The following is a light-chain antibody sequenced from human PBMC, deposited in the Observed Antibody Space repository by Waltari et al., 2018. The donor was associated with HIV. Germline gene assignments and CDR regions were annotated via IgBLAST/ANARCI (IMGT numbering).Light chain of an antibody. J-gene: IGLJ2*01. CDR2: DNN. V-gene: IGLV1-51*01. Sequence: QSVLTQPPAVSAAPGQTVTISCSGSSSNIANNYVSWYPPLPGTAPKLLIYDNNRRSSGIPDRFSGSKSGTSATLAIAGLQTGDEADYYCGTWDTSLSAGVFGGGTKVTVL. CDR1: SSNIANNY. CDR3: GTWDTSLSAGV.